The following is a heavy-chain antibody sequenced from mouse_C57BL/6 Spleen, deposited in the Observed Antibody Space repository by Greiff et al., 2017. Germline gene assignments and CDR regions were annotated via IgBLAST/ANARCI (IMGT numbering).Heavy chain of an antibody. CDR2: INYDGSST. Sequence: EVKLMESEGGLVQPGSSMKLSCTASGFTFSDYYMAWVRQVPEKGLEWVANINYDGSSTYYLDSLKSRFIISRDNAKNILYLQMSSLKSEDTATYYCARDGAYGSSLYYAMDYWGQGTSVTVSS. V-gene: IGHV5-16*01. CDR1: GFTFSDYY. CDR3: ARDGAYGSSLYYAMDY. J-gene: IGHJ4*01. D-gene: IGHD1-1*01.